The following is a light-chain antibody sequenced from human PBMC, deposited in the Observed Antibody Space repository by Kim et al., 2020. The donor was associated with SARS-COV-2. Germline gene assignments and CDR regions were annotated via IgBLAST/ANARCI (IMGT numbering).Light chain of an antibody. CDR2: GAS. CDR3: LQDFNYPRT. J-gene: IGKJ1*01. V-gene: IGKV1-6*01. CDR1: QAIRND. Sequence: ASVGDRVTIPCRASQAIRNDLGWYQQKPGQAPKILIYGASTLGTGVSLRFNGRGFGTEFTLSISSLQPEDIATYYCLQDFNYPRTFGQGTKVDIK.